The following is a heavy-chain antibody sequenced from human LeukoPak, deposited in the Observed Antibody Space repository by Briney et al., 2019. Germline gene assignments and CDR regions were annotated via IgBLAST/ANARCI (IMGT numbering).Heavy chain of an antibody. CDR3: AKAGYYDSSGYYLDY. J-gene: IGHJ4*02. Sequence: QPGRSLRLSCAASGFTFDDYAMHWVRQAPGKGLEWVSGISWNSGSIGYADSVKGRFTISRDNAKNSLYLQMNSLRAEDTALYYCAKAGYYDSSGYYLDYWGQGTLVTVSS. V-gene: IGHV3-9*01. D-gene: IGHD3-22*01. CDR1: GFTFDDYA. CDR2: ISWNSGSI.